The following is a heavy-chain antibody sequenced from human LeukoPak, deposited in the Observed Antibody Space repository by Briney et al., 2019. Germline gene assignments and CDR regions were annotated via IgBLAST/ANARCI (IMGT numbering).Heavy chain of an antibody. CDR3: AGTYGGKFDY. CDR2: IYYSGST. Sequence: PSETLSLTCTVSGGSISSYYWSWIRQPPGKGLEWIGYIYYSGSTNYNPSLKSRVTISVDTSKNQFSLKLSSVTAADTAVYYCAGTYGGKFDYWGQGTLVTVSS. CDR1: GGSISSYY. D-gene: IGHD4-23*01. J-gene: IGHJ4*02. V-gene: IGHV4-59*01.